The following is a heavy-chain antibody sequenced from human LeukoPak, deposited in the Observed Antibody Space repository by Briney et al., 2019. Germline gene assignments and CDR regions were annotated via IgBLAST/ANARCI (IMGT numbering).Heavy chain of an antibody. D-gene: IGHD3-10*01. J-gene: IGHJ4*02. CDR1: GFTLSSCG. Sequence: PGTSLRLSCAASGFTLSSCGMHWVRQAPGKGLEWVAVITYDGITTYFDDSVKGRFTISRDTSKSMLYLQMNSLRPEDTAVYYCVKEQSSGNYRTADFWGQGTLVTDSS. V-gene: IGHV3-30*18. CDR2: ITYDGITT. CDR3: VKEQSSGNYRTADF.